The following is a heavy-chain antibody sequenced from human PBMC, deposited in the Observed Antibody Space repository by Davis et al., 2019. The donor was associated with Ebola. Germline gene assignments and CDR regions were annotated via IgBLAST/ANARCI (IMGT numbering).Heavy chain of an antibody. CDR2: IYYSGST. V-gene: IGHV4-59*01. CDR1: GGSISSYY. D-gene: IGHD3-16*01. CDR3: ARVITGRLGIPFDY. J-gene: IGHJ4*02. Sequence: PSETLSLTCTVSGGSISSYYWSWIRQPPGKGLEWIGYIYYSGSTNYNPSLKSRVTISVDTSKNQFSLKLSSVTAADTAVYYCARVITGRLGIPFDYWGQGTLVTVSS.